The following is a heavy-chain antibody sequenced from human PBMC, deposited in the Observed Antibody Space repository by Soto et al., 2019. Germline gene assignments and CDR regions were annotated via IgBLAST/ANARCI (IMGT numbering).Heavy chain of an antibody. CDR3: SRAVGGFTYGYPDY. CDR2: IDWADDK. J-gene: IGHJ4*02. Sequence: SGPTLVNPTQTLTLTCTFSGFSLSTTGMCVSWIRQPPGKALEWLALIDWADDKYYSTSLKTRLTISKDTSKNQVVLTMTNVEPVDTATYFCSRAVGGFTYGYPDYWGRGTLVTVSS. CDR1: GFSLSTTGMC. V-gene: IGHV2-70*01. D-gene: IGHD5-18*01.